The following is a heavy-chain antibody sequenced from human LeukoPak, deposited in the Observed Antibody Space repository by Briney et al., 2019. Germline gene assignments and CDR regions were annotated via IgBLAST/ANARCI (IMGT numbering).Heavy chain of an antibody. D-gene: IGHD1-26*01. V-gene: IGHV4-61*01. CDR1: GGSVSSGSYY. J-gene: IGHJ6*02. CDR3: ARGVGATLYYYYGMDV. CDR2: IYYSGST. Sequence: SETLSLTCTVSGGSVSSGSYYWSWIRQPPGKGLEWIGYIYYSGSTNYNPSLKSRVTISVDTSKNQFSLKLSSVTAADTAVYYCARGVGATLYYYYGMDVWGQGTTVTVSS.